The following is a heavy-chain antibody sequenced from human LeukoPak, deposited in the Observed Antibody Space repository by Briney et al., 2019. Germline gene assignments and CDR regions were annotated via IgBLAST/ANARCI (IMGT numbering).Heavy chain of an antibody. CDR1: GFTFRSYA. D-gene: IGHD2-2*01. J-gene: IGHJ4*02. CDR2: IKSKTEDGAT. CDR3: TKFIAVGYCSSTSCPTLYDS. Sequence: GGSLRLSCVASGFTFRSYAMNWVRQAPGKGLEWVGRIKSKTEDGATDYAAPVQGRFTISRDDSKNTLYLQMNSLKTEDTAMYYCTKFIAVGYCSSTSCPTLYDSWGQGTLVTVSS. V-gene: IGHV3-15*01.